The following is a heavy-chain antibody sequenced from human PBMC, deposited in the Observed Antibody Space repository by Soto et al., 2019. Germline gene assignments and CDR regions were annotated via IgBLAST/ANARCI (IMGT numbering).Heavy chain of an antibody. CDR3: ARGDRRKQVASRYYYYSPVDV. Sequence: QVQLQESGPGLVRPSQTLSLTCTVSGDTINSGPYYWSWIRQLPGKGLEWIGYIYYSGSAHYNPSLKSRVTISLDTSKSQFALRLNSVTAADTAVYYCARGDRRKQVASRYYYYSPVDVWGQGTTTVIVSS. J-gene: IGHJ6*02. CDR2: IYYSGSA. D-gene: IGHD6-6*01. CDR1: GDTINSGPYY. V-gene: IGHV4-31*03.